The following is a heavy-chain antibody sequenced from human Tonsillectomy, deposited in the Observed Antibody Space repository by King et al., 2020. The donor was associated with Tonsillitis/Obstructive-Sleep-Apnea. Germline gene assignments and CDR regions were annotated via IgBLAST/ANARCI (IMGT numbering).Heavy chain of an antibody. D-gene: IGHD4-17*01. CDR3: ARDGYGDRGGYVDY. CDR1: GFTFSSYS. V-gene: IGHV3-21*01. J-gene: IGHJ4*02. Sequence: QLVQSGGGLVKPGGSLRLSCAASGFTFSSYSMNWVRQAPGKGLEWVSSISSSSSYIYYADSVKGRFTISRDNAKNSLYLQMNSLRAEDTAVYYCARDGYGDRGGYVDYWGQGTLVTVSS. CDR2: ISSSSSYI.